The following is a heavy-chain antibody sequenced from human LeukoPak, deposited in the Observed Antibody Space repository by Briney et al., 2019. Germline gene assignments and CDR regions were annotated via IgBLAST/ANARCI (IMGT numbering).Heavy chain of an antibody. V-gene: IGHV1-69*13. Sequence: ASVKVSCKASGGTFRSFAISWVRQAAGQGLEWMGGIIPIFRTANYAQKFQGRVTITADESTSTAYMELSSLRSDDTAVYYCARDPSNTSGWFAYLNYWGQGTLVTVSS. CDR1: GGTFRSFA. D-gene: IGHD6-19*01. J-gene: IGHJ4*02. CDR2: IIPIFRTA. CDR3: ARDPSNTSGWFAYLNY.